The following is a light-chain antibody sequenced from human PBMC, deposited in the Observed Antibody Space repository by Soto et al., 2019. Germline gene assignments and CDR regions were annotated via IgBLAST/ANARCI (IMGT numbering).Light chain of an antibody. J-gene: IGKJ1*01. CDR3: QQYGSLSWT. V-gene: IGKV3-20*01. Sequence: LTLSQAILTLTKADRATLSCTSSQSVSSSYLAWYQQKPRQARRIIILGASGSATGMPDRFSGSGSGTDFTLTISRLEAEDFAVYCCQQYGSLSWTFGQGTNVDIK. CDR2: GAS. CDR1: QSVSSSY.